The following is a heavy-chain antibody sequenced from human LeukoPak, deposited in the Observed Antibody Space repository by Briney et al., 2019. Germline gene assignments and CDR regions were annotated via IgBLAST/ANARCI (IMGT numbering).Heavy chain of an antibody. CDR3: ARGQSSGWYVLDY. V-gene: IGHV1-2*02. D-gene: IGHD6-19*01. CDR2: INPNSGGT. J-gene: IGHJ4*02. Sequence: GASVKVSCKASGYTFTGYYMHWVRQAPGQGLEWMGWINPNSGGTNYAQKFQGRVTMTRDTSISTAYMELSRLRSDDTAVYYCARGQSSGWYVLDYWGQGTLVTVSS. CDR1: GYTFTGYY.